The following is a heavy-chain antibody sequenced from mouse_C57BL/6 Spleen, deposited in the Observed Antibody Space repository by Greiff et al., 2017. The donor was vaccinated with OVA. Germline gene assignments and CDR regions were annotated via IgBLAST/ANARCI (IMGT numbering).Heavy chain of an antibody. CDR1: GYALSSSW. Sequence: QVHVKQSGPELVKPGASVKISCKASGYALSSSWMNWVKQRPGKGLEWIGRIYPGDGDTNYNGTFKGKATLTADKSSSTAYMELGRLTSEDSAVCLCARRDGSSGFDYWGQGTTLTVSS. CDR2: IYPGDGDT. J-gene: IGHJ2*01. V-gene: IGHV1-82*01. CDR3: ARRDGSSGFDY. D-gene: IGHD1-1*01.